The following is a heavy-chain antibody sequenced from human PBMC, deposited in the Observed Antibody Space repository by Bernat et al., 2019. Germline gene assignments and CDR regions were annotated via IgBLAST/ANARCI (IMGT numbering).Heavy chain of an antibody. CDR1: GGTFSSYA. CDR2: IIPIFGTT. Sequence: QVQLVQSGAEVKKPGSSVKVSCKASGGTFSSYAISWVRQAPGQGLEWMGGIIPIFGTTNYAQKFQGRVTITADESTSTAYMELSSLRSEDTAVYYCARGGYSSGWYRALNYYYYYMDVWGKGTTVTVSS. V-gene: IGHV1-69*01. CDR3: ARGGYSSGWYRALNYYYYYMDV. J-gene: IGHJ6*03. D-gene: IGHD6-19*01.